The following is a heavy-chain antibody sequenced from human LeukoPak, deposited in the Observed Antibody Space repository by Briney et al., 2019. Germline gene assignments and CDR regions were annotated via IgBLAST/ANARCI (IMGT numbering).Heavy chain of an antibody. CDR1: GGSIRNSSFY. V-gene: IGHV4-39*01. Sequence: PSETLSLTCAVSGGSIRNSSFYWGWIRQPPGKGLEWIGSIYYSGSTYYNPSLKSRVTISVDTSKNQFSLKLSSVTAADTAVYYCAAPPLGFGELFHYGMDVWGQGTTVTVSS. J-gene: IGHJ6*02. D-gene: IGHD3-10*01. CDR3: AAPPLGFGELFHYGMDV. CDR2: IYYSGST.